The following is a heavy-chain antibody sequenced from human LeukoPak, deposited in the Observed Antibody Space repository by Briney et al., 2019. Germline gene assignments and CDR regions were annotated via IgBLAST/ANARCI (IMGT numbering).Heavy chain of an antibody. CDR2: ISWNSGSI. V-gene: IGHV3-9*01. CDR3: AKSVSMIEFDY. Sequence: PGRSLRLSCAASGFTFDDYAMHWVRQAPGKGLEWVSGISWNSGSIGYADSVKGRFTISRDNAKNSLYLQMNSLRAEDTAVYYCAKSVSMIEFDYWGQGTLVTVSS. D-gene: IGHD3-22*01. J-gene: IGHJ4*02. CDR1: GFTFDDYA.